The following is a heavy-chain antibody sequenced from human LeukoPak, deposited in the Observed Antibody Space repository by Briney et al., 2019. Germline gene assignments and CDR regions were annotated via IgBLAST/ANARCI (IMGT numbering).Heavy chain of an antibody. J-gene: IGHJ4*02. Sequence: SETLSLTCTVSGGSISSGGYYWSWIRQHPGKGLEWIGYIYYSGSTYCNPSLKSRVTISVDTSKNQFSLKLSSVTAADTAVYYCAREAYSSSWYPLDYWGQGTLVTVSS. D-gene: IGHD6-13*01. V-gene: IGHV4-31*03. CDR3: AREAYSSSWYPLDY. CDR1: GGSISSGGYY. CDR2: IYYSGST.